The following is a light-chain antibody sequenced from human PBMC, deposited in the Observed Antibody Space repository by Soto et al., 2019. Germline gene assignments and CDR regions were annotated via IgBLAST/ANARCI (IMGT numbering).Light chain of an antibody. CDR2: DAS. Sequence: EIVLTQSPGTLSLPPGHRATLSCRASQTFGSSYLAWYQQKPGQAPRLLIYDASNRATGIPDRFSGSGSGTDFTLTISRLEPEDFAVYYCHHYGGSPTFGGGTKVDIK. CDR1: QTFGSSY. V-gene: IGKV3-20*01. CDR3: HHYGGSPT. J-gene: IGKJ4*01.